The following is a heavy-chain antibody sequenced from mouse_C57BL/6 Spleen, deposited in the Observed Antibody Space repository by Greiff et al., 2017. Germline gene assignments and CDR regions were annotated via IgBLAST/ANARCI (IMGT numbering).Heavy chain of an antibody. D-gene: IGHD4-1*01. J-gene: IGHJ2*01. V-gene: IGHV1-64*01. CDR3: ARSGRGYFDY. Sequence: QVQLQQPGSELVKPGASVKLSCKASGYTFTSYWMHWVKQRPGQGLEWIGMIHPNSGSTNYNEKFKSKATLTVDKSSSTAYMQLSSLTSEDSAVYYCARSGRGYFDYWGQGTTLTVSS. CDR1: GYTFTSYW. CDR2: IHPNSGST.